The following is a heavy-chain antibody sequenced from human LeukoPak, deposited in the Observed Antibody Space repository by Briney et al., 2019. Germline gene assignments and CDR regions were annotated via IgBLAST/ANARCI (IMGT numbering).Heavy chain of an antibody. D-gene: IGHD1-14*01. CDR1: GYTFTSYG. J-gene: IGHJ4*02. V-gene: IGHV1-18*01. CDR3: ARAPPRLEPHPIDY. CDR2: RSAYNGNT. Sequence: RGASVTVSCKASGYTFTSYGISWVRQALGQGLEWMGWRSAYNGNTNYAQTLQGRVTMTTDKSTSKAYMELRSLRSDDTAVYYCARAPPRLEPHPIDYWGQGTPVTVSS.